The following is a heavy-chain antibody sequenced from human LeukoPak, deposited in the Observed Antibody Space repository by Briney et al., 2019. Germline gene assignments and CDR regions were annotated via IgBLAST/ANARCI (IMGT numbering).Heavy chain of an antibody. D-gene: IGHD3-22*01. CDR1: GFTFSSYA. CDR2: IGASGT. J-gene: IGHJ6*02. CDR3: AKDQDDSSGFYYYGMDV. Sequence: HPGGSLRLSCAASGFTFSSYAMTWVRQAPGKGLEWISGIGASGTYYADSVKGRFTISRDNSKNTLYLQMNSLRAEDTAVYYCAKDQDDSSGFYYYGMDVWGQGTTVTVSS. V-gene: IGHV3-23*01.